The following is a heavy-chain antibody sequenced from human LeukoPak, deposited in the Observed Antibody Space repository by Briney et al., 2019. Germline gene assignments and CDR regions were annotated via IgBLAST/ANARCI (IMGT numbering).Heavy chain of an antibody. CDR1: GGSISSYY. J-gene: IGHJ4*02. CDR2: IYYSGST. Sequence: SETLSLTCTVSGGSISSYYWSWIRQPPGKGLEWIGYIYYSGSTNYNPSLKSRVTISVDTSKNQFSLKLSSVTAADTAVYYCARGIVGATSFDYWGQGTLVTVSP. D-gene: IGHD1-26*01. CDR3: ARGIVGATSFDY. V-gene: IGHV4-59*01.